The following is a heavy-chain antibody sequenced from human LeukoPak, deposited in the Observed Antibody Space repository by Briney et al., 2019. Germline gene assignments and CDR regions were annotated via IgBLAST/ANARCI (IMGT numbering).Heavy chain of an antibody. J-gene: IGHJ4*02. CDR1: GGSISSGDYY. CDR2: IYYSGST. V-gene: IGHV4-30-4*01. D-gene: IGHD5-12*01. CDR3: ARDNSGYGAFDY. Sequence: SQTLSLTRTVSGGSISSGDYYWSWIRQPPGKGLEWIGYIYYSGSTYYNPSLESRVTLSVDTSKSQFSLKLSSVTAADTAVYYCARDNSGYGAFDYWGQGTLVTVSS.